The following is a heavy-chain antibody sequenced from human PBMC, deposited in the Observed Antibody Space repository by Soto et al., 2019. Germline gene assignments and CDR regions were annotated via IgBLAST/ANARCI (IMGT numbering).Heavy chain of an antibody. CDR2: SSHTGST. Sequence: QVQLQESGPGLVKPSGTLSLTCVVSGGSISTNWWSWVRQTPGKGLEWIGESSHTGSTNYNPSLRSRVTISVDKSKNQFSLKLNSVSAADTAVYYCARVGDGMDVWGQGTTVTVSS. CDR1: GGSISTNW. J-gene: IGHJ6*02. V-gene: IGHV4-4*02. CDR3: ARVGDGMDV.